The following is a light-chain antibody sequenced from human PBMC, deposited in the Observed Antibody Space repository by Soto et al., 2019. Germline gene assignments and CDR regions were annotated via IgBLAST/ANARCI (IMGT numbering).Light chain of an antibody. CDR2: GAS. CDR3: QQRSSWPLT. J-gene: IGKJ4*02. CDR1: QSVSSSY. Sequence: IVWTQSPGTLSLSPGERATLSCRASQSVSSSYLAWYQQKPGQAPRLLIYGASNRATGIPARFSGSGSGTDFTLTISSLETEDFAVYLCQQRSSWPLTFGGGTKVDIK. V-gene: IGKV3D-20*02.